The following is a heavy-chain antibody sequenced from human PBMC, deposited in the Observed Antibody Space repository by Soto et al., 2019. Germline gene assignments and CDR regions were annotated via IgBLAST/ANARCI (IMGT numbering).Heavy chain of an antibody. J-gene: IGHJ5*02. D-gene: IGHD3-22*01. CDR2: IYHSGST. Sequence: QLQLQESGSGLVKPSQTLSLTCAVSGGSISSGGYSWSWIRQPPGKGLEWIGYIYHSGSTYYNPSHKIRVAISVDRSKNQFSLKLSSVTAADTAVYYCARGGDYYDSSGYPLTNWFDPWGQGTLVTVSS. CDR1: GGSISSGGYS. CDR3: ARGGDYYDSSGYPLTNWFDP. V-gene: IGHV4-30-2*01.